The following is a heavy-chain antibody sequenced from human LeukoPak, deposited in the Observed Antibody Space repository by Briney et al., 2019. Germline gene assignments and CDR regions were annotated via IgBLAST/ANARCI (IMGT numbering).Heavy chain of an antibody. D-gene: IGHD2-2*01. Sequence: SDTLSLTCAVSGHSISRGYYWGWTRHPPGKGLGWIGSIYHSGSTYYNPSLKSRVTISVDTSKIQYSLMLSSVTAADTAVYYCARVVVVPAAPYFQHWGQGTLVTVSS. CDR2: IYHSGST. CDR3: ARVVVVPAAPYFQH. CDR1: GHSISRGYY. J-gene: IGHJ1*01. V-gene: IGHV4-38-2*01.